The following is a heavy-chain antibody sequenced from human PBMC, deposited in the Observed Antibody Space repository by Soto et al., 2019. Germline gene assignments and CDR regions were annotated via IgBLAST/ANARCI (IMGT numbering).Heavy chain of an antibody. Sequence: RASVKVSCKASGYTFTGYYMHWVRQAPGQGLEWMGWINPNSGGTNYAQKFRGWVTMTRDTSISTAYMELSRLRSDDTAVYYCGREGRDYIWGSYRPRAFDYWGQRTLVTVSS. V-gene: IGHV1-2*04. CDR1: GYTFTGYY. CDR3: GREGRDYIWGSYRPRAFDY. J-gene: IGHJ4*02. D-gene: IGHD3-16*02. CDR2: INPNSGGT.